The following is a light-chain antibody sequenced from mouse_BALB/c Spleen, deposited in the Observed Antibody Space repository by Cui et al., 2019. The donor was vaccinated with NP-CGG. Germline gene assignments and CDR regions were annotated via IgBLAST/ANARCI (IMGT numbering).Light chain of an antibody. J-gene: IGLJ1*01. V-gene: IGLV1*01. Sequence: QAVAMQEAAITTSPGETVTLTCRSSTGAVTTSNYANWVQEKPDHLFTGLIGGTNNRVPGVPARFSGSLIGDKAALTITGAQTEDEAIYFCALWYSNHWVFGGGTKLTVL. CDR3: ALWYSNHWV. CDR1: TGAVTTSNY. CDR2: GTN.